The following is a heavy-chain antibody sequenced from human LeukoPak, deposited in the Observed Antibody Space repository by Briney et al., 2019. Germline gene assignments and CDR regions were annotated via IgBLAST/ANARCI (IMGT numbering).Heavy chain of an antibody. J-gene: IGHJ4*02. Sequence: SETLSLTCTVSGYSISSGYYWGWIRQPPGKGLEWIGSIYHSGSTYYNPSLKSRVTISVDTSKNQFSLKLSSVTAADTAVYYCARGATLYYYDSSGYYGYWGQGTLVTVSS. CDR1: GYSISSGYY. D-gene: IGHD3-22*01. V-gene: IGHV4-38-2*02. CDR2: IYHSGST. CDR3: ARGATLYYYDSSGYYGY.